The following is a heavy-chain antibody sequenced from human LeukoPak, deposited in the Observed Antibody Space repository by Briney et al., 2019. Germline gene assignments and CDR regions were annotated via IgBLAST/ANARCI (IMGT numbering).Heavy chain of an antibody. J-gene: IGHJ4*02. Sequence: SETLSLTCTVSGGAISSYHWSWIRQPAGKGLEWIGRIYTSGSTNYNPSLKSRVTMSVDTSKNQFSLKLSSLTAADTAVYYCASTGLEAYYFDYWGQGTLVTVSS. V-gene: IGHV4-4*07. D-gene: IGHD3-10*01. CDR2: IYTSGST. CDR3: ASTGLEAYYFDY. CDR1: GGAISSYH.